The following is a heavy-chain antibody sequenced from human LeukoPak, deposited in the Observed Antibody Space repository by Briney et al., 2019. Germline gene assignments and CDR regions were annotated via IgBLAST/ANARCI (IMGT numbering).Heavy chain of an antibody. CDR2: IWYDGSNK. D-gene: IGHD2/OR15-2a*01. CDR3: AREGPRGNSQFDY. V-gene: IGHV3-33*01. J-gene: IGHJ4*02. Sequence: GGSLRLSCAASGFTFSNYGMHWVRQAPGRGLEWVALIWYDGSNKYYADSVKGRLTISRDNSKNTLFLQMNSLRAEVTAVYYCAREGPRGNSQFDYWGQGTLVTVSS. CDR1: GFTFSNYG.